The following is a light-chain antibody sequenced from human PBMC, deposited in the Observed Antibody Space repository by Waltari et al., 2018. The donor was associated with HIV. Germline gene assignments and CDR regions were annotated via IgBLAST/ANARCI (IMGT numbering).Light chain of an antibody. J-gene: IGLJ1*01. V-gene: IGLV3-21*02. CDR3: QVWDSSTEHPYV. CDR2: DDS. CDR1: IGSNS. Sequence: SYVLTQPPSLSVAPGQTARITCGGAIGSNSVHWYQQKPGQAPVVVVHDDSDRPSGIPERFSGSKSGNAATLAISRVEAGDEADYYCQVWDSSTEHPYVFGPGTKVTVL.